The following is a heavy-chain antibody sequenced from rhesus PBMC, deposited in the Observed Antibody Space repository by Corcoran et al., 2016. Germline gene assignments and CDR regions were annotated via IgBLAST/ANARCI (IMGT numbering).Heavy chain of an antibody. CDR3: AKGGRGVFDY. CDR1: EYSFTSYW. Sequence: EVQLVQSGAEVNRPGESLKISFKPSEYSFTSYWISWLLQMPGKGLEWMGASDPSDSDTKYSPSFQGQVTISADKSISTTYLQWSSLKASDSATYYCAKGGRGVFDYWGQGVLVTVSS. J-gene: IGHJ4*01. V-gene: IGHV5-2*01. CDR2: SDPSDSDT. D-gene: IGHD1-44*02.